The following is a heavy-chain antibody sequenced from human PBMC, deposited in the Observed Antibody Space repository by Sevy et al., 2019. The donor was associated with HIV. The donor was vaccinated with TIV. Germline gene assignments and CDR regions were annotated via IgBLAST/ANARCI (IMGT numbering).Heavy chain of an antibody. CDR2: IYYSGGT. J-gene: IGHJ1*01. Sequence: SETLSLTCTVSGGSISSGDYYWSWIRQPPGKGLEWIGYIYYSGGTYYNPSLKSRVTISVDTSKNQFSLKLSSVTAADTAVYYCARLVAGEEYFQHWGQGTLVTVSS. V-gene: IGHV4-30-4*01. CDR3: ARLVAGEEYFQH. CDR1: GGSISSGDYY. D-gene: IGHD3-16*01.